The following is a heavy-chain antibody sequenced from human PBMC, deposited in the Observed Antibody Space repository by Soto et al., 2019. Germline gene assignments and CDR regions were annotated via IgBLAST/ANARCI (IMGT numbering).Heavy chain of an antibody. CDR2: IYYSGST. V-gene: IGHV4-59*01. D-gene: IGHD3-16*01. Sequence: PAETLSLTSTVSGGSISSYYWSWIRQPPGKGLEGIGYIYYSGSTDYNPSLKSRVTITVDTSKNQFSLRLSSVSAADTAVYYCARDRFRRLGELWLLSRTNWFDPWGQGTLVTVSS. CDR3: ARDRFRRLGELWLLSRTNWFDP. CDR1: GGSISSYY. J-gene: IGHJ5*02.